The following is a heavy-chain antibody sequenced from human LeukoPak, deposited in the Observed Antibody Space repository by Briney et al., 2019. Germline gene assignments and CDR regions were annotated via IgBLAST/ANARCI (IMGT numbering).Heavy chain of an antibody. D-gene: IGHD3-22*01. J-gene: IGHJ4*02. CDR2: IYYSGST. V-gene: IGHV4-31*03. CDR1: GGSISSGGYY. Sequence: SQTLSLTCTVSGGSISSGGYYWSWIRQHPGKGLEWIGYIYYSGSTYYNPSLKSRVTISVDTSKNQFSLKLSSVTAADTAVYYCARLFITMIVVVPTIDYWGQGTLVTVSS. CDR3: ARLFITMIVVVPTIDY.